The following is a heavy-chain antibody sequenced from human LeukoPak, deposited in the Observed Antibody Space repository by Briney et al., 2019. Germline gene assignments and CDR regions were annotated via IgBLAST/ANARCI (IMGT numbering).Heavy chain of an antibody. D-gene: IGHD2-8*01. CDR1: GFTFSSYT. CDR2: ITGDSSYI. Sequence: PGGSLRLSCAASGFTFSSYTMNWVRQAPGEGLEWVSSITGDSSYIYYADSLKGRFTISRDNAKNSLYLQMNSLRAEDTAVYYCARFIPAGGVCWGQGTLVTVSS. J-gene: IGHJ4*02. V-gene: IGHV3-21*01. CDR3: ARFIPAGGVC.